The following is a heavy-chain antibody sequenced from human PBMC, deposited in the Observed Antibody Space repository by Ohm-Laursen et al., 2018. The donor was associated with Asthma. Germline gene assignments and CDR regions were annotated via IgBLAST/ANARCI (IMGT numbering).Heavy chain of an antibody. D-gene: IGHD3-10*01. Sequence: SLRLSCAASGFTLTNYWMHWVRQAPGKGLVWVSRINGDGGIKSYAASVKGRFTISRGDAKNTVYLQMNSLRVDDTAVYYCAYEFGGSGDYWGQGTLVTVSS. J-gene: IGHJ4*02. CDR2: INGDGGIK. V-gene: IGHV3-74*01. CDR1: GFTLTNYW. CDR3: AYEFGGSGDY.